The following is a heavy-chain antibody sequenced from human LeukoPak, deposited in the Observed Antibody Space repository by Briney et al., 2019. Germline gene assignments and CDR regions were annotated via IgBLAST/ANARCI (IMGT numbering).Heavy chain of an antibody. Sequence: SETLSLTCAVYGGSFSGYYWSWIRQPPGKGLEWIGEINHSGSTKYNPSLKSRVTISEDTSKNQFSLKLSSVTAADTAVYYCARGGRYCSSTSCYRGDYYYMDVWGKGTTVTVSS. J-gene: IGHJ6*03. V-gene: IGHV4-34*01. CDR2: INHSGST. D-gene: IGHD2-2*01. CDR1: GGSFSGYY. CDR3: ARGGRYCSSTSCYRGDYYYMDV.